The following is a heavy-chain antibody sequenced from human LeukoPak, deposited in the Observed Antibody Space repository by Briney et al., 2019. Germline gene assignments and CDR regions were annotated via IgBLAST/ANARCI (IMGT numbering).Heavy chain of an antibody. V-gene: IGHV3-74*01. Sequence: QPGGSLRLSCAASGFAFGSHWMHWARQAPGKGLVWVARIESDASNTRYADSVKGRFTISRDNANKTLYLQMNSLRAEDTAVYYCTRDGSGSRIPFDYWGQGTLVTVSS. CDR2: IESDASNT. D-gene: IGHD1-26*01. CDR1: GFAFGSHW. J-gene: IGHJ4*02. CDR3: TRDGSGSRIPFDY.